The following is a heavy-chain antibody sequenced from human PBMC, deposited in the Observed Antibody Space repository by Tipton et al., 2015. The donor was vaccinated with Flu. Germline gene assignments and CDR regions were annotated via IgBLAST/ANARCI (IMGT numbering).Heavy chain of an antibody. J-gene: IGHJ6*02. V-gene: IGHV4-38-2*02. CDR2: IYHSGST. Sequence: TLSLTCTVSGGSISSGYYWGWIRQPPGKGLEWIGSIYHSGSTYYNPSLKSRVTISVDTSKNQFSLKLSSVTAADTAVYYCAREGVGYYDFWSGYSNYGMDVWGQGTTVTVSS. D-gene: IGHD3-3*01. CDR3: AREGVGYYDFWSGYSNYGMDV. CDR1: GGSISSGYY.